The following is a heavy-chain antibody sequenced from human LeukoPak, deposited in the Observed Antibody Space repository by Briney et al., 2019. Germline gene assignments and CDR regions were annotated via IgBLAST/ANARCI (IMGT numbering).Heavy chain of an antibody. J-gene: IGHJ4*02. CDR1: GGSFSGYY. D-gene: IGHD3-10*01. CDR3: ERRSSYSYDYDY. CDR2: INHSGST. Sequence: PSETLSLTCAVYGGSFSGYYWSWIRQPPGKGLEWIGEINHSGSTNYNPSLKIRVTISVDTSKNQFSLKLSSVPAADTAVYSCERRSSYSYDYDYWGQATLATV. V-gene: IGHV4-34*01.